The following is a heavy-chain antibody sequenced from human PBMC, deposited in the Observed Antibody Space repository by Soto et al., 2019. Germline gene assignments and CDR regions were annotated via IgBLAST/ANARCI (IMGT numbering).Heavy chain of an antibody. CDR2: INAGNGNT. J-gene: IGHJ4*02. D-gene: IGHD2-15*01. V-gene: IGHV1-3*01. CDR1: VKSVTSGA. Sequence: ASVEYYLKASVKSVTSGAVHWVRQATGQRLEWMGWINAGNGNTKYSQKFQGRVTITRDTSASTAYMELSSLRSEDTAVYYCARDILFDYWGQGTLVTVSS. CDR3: ARDILFDY.